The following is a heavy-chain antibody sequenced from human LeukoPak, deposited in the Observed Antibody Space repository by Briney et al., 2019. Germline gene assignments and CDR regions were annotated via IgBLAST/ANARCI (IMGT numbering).Heavy chain of an antibody. D-gene: IGHD5-12*01. Sequence: GGSLRLSCAASGFTFSSYAMSWVRQAPGKGLEWVSAISGSGGSTYYADSVKGRFTISRDNSKNTLYLQMNSLRAEDTAVYYCARLYSGYDDYYYYMDVWGKGTTVTVSS. CDR3: ARLYSGYDDYYYYMDV. J-gene: IGHJ6*03. V-gene: IGHV3-23*01. CDR2: ISGSGGST. CDR1: GFTFSSYA.